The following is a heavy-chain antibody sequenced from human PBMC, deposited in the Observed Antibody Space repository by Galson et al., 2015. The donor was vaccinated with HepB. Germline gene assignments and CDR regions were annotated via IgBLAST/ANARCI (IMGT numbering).Heavy chain of an antibody. J-gene: IGHJ5*02. V-gene: IGHV3-30*03. CDR1: GFTFSSYG. Sequence: SLRLACAASGFTFSSYGMHWVRQAPGKGLEWVAVISYDGSNKYYADSVKGRFTISRDNSKNTLYLQMNSLRAEDTAVYYCTSSPGCSTTSCRHPHWFDPWGRGTVVTVSS. D-gene: IGHD2-2*01. CDR2: ISYDGSNK. CDR3: TSSPGCSTTSCRHPHWFDP.